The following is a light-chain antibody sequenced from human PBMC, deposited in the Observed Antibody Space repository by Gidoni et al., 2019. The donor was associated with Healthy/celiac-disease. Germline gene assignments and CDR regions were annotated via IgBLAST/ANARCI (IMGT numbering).Light chain of an antibody. J-gene: IGLJ1*01. Sequence: QSVLTPPPSVSGAPGQKITISCTGSSSNLGAGHHVHWYQHLPGTAPKVLIFANRNRPSGVPDRFSASKSGTSASLVITGLPPEDETDYYCQSYDTSLSAYVFGTGTKVTVL. V-gene: IGLV1-40*01. CDR3: QSYDTSLSAYV. CDR2: ANR. CDR1: SSNLGAGHH.